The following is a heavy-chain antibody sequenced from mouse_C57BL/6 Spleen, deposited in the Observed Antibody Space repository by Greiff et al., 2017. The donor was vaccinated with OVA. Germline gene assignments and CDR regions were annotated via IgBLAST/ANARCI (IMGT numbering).Heavy chain of an antibody. J-gene: IGHJ3*01. Sequence: VQLQQPGAELVRPGSSVKLSCKASGYTFTSYWMHWVKQRPIQGLEWIGNIDPSDSETHYNQKFKDKATLTVDKSSSTAYMQLSSLTSEDSAVYYCATEASTIVTSAFAYWGQGTLVTVSA. CDR1: GYTFTSYW. CDR2: IDPSDSET. V-gene: IGHV1-52*01. D-gene: IGHD2-2*01. CDR3: ATEASTIVTSAFAY.